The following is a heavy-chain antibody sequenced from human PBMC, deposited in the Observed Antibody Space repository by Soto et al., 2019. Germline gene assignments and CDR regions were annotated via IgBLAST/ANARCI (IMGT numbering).Heavy chain of an antibody. Sequence: SVKVSCKASRGTFSSYAISWVRQAPGQGLEWMGGIIPIFGTSSYAQKFQGRVTITAHKSTSQAYRELSSLRSEDKGVCYCARETAGWTTTDFDYWGQGTLVTVSS. CDR2: IIPIFGTS. D-gene: IGHD6-13*01. V-gene: IGHV1-69*06. CDR1: RGTFSSYA. CDR3: ARETAGWTTTDFDY. J-gene: IGHJ4*02.